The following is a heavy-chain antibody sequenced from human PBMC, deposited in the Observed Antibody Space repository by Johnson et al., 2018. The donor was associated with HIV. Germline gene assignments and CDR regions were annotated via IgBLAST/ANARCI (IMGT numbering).Heavy chain of an antibody. Sequence: VQLVESGGGVVQPGGSLRLSCAASGFTFSIYAMSWVRQAPGTGLEWVSAISGSGGNTYYADSVQGRFTISRDKSENTLYLQMNSLRDEDTAVYYCAKDVGNYWPDSFDIWGQGTMVTVSS. CDR1: GFTFSIYA. J-gene: IGHJ3*02. CDR2: ISGSGGNT. V-gene: IGHV3-23*04. CDR3: AKDVGNYWPDSFDI. D-gene: IGHD3-22*01.